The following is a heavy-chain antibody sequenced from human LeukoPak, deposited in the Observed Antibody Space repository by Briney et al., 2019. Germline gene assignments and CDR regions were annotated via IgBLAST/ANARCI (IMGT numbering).Heavy chain of an antibody. J-gene: IGHJ4*02. Sequence: GGSLRLSCAASGFKFSSNSMNWVRQAPGKGLAWVANIIEGGDVKYYVDSVKGRFTISRDNTKNSLYLQMTSLRADDTAVYYCARVGKNGWDFDHWGQGTLVTVSS. CDR3: ARVGKNGWDFDH. D-gene: IGHD6-19*01. V-gene: IGHV3-7*01. CDR1: GFKFSSNS. CDR2: IIEGGDVK.